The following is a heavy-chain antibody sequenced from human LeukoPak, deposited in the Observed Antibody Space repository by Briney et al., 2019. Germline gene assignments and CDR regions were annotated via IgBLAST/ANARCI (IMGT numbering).Heavy chain of an antibody. Sequence: PSETLSLTCAVYGGSFSGYYWSWIRQPPGKGLEWIGEINHSGSTNYNPSLKSRVTISVDTSKNQFSLKLSSVTAADTAVYYCARASHSGYDDYYYYYGMDVWGQGTTVTVSS. CDR1: GGSFSGYY. D-gene: IGHD5-12*01. CDR2: INHSGST. V-gene: IGHV4-34*01. J-gene: IGHJ6*02. CDR3: ARASHSGYDDYYYYYGMDV.